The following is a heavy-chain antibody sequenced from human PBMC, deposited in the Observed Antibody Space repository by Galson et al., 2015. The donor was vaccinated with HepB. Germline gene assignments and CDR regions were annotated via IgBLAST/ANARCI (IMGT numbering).Heavy chain of an antibody. CDR1: GGSFSGYY. V-gene: IGHV4-34*01. Sequence: ETLSLTCAVYGGSFSGYYWSWIRQPPGKGLEGIGEVNHRGSTNYNPSLKSRVNISGDTSKNQVSLKLSSVTAADAAVYYCAVYPMVRGVTTPGLEFAPWGQGTLVTVSS. D-gene: IGHD3-10*01. J-gene: IGHJ5*02. CDR3: AVYPMVRGVTTPGLEFAP. CDR2: VNHRGST.